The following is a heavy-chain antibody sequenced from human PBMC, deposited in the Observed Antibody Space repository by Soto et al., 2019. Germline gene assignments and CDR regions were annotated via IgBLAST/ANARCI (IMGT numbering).Heavy chain of an antibody. D-gene: IGHD2-21*01. CDR2: MEYDGTNK. Sequence: QVQLVESGGGVVQPGRSLRVSCAASGISISRHGMHWVRQAPGKGLEWVAGMEYDGTNKYYADSVKGRFTISRDTSKNTVYLQMDGLRVLDTAVCVGARALAPWAVCVEGRGQGTLVSVSP. J-gene: IGHJ4*02. V-gene: IGHV3-33*05. CDR3: ARALAPWAVCVEG. CDR1: GISISRHG.